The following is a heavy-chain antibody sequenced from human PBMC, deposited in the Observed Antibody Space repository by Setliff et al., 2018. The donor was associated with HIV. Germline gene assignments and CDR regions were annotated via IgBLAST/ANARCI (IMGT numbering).Heavy chain of an antibody. Sequence: PSETLSLTCTVSGDFFSSDYYWGWIRQPPGKGLEWIGSIYHSGSTYYNPSLKSRVTISVDTSKNQFSLKLSSVTAADTAVYYCARVGGYDGRVDFDYWGQGTLVTVPQ. CDR2: IYHSGST. CDR3: ARVGGYDGRVDFDY. J-gene: IGHJ4*02. V-gene: IGHV4-38-2*02. D-gene: IGHD5-12*01. CDR1: GDFFSSDYY.